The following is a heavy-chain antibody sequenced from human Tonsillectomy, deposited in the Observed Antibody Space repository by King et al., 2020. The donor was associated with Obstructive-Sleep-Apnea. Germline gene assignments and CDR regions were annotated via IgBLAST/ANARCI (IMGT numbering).Heavy chain of an antibody. V-gene: IGHV3-23*04. J-gene: IGHJ4*02. D-gene: IGHD3-9*01. CDR3: AKDRGYAILSGYYRTSGFDY. CDR1: GFTFSSYA. CDR2: ISGSGGGT. Sequence: VQLVESGGGLVQPGGSLRLSCAASGFTFSSYAMSWVRQAPGKGLEWVSAISGSGGGTYYADSVKGRFTISRDNSKNTLYLQMNSLRAEDTAVYYCAKDRGYAILSGYYRTSGFDYWGQGTLVTVSS.